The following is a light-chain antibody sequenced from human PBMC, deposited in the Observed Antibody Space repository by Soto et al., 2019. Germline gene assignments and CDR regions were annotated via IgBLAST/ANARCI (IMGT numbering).Light chain of an antibody. J-gene: IGLJ1*01. CDR1: KNDIGVYDF. CDR3: KSYAGSNTYV. Sequence: LTQPPSASGSPGQSVTISCTGTKNDIGVYDFVSWYQHHPGKAPRLIIYEVVQRPSGVPDRFSGSKSGNTASLTASGLQAADEADYFCKSYAGSNTYVFGSGTNVTVL. CDR2: EVV. V-gene: IGLV2-8*01.